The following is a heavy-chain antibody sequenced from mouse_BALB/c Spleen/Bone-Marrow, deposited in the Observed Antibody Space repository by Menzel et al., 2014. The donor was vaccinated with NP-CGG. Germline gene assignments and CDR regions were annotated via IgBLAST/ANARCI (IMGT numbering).Heavy chain of an antibody. CDR3: ARKGALITHYYAMDY. V-gene: IGHV5-17*02. Sequence: VQLKESGGGLVQPGGSRKLSCAASGFTFSSFGMHWVRQAPEKGLEWVAYISSGSSTIYYADTVKGRFTISRDNPKNTLFLQMTSLRSEDTAMYYCARKGALITHYYAMDYWGQGTPVTVSS. J-gene: IGHJ4*01. D-gene: IGHD2-4*01. CDR1: GFTFSSFG. CDR2: ISSGSSTI.